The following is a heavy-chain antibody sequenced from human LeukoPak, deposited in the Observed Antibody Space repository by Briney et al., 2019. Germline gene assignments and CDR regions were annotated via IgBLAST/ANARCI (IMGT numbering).Heavy chain of an antibody. Sequence: KTSGTLSLTCTVSGDSINSYYWSWIRQRPGKGLEWIGYIYYSGSTNYNPSLKSRVTMSVDTSKNQFSLKLSSVTAADTAVYYCARATDGLGSYYNVGVLDYWGQGTLVTVSS. D-gene: IGHD3-10*01. CDR1: GDSINSYY. CDR3: ARATDGLGSYYNVGVLDY. V-gene: IGHV4-59*01. J-gene: IGHJ4*02. CDR2: IYYSGST.